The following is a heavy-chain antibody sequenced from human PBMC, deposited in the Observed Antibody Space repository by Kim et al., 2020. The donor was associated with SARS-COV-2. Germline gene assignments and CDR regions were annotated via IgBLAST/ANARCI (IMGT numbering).Heavy chain of an antibody. Sequence: ASVKVSCKASGYTFTGYYMHWVRQAPGQGLEWMGRINPNSGGTNYAQKFQGRVTMTRDTSISTAYMELSRLRSDDTAVYYCVEAIAAPFGMDVWGQGTTVTVSS. CDR1: GYTFTGYY. CDR2: INPNSGGT. J-gene: IGHJ6*02. D-gene: IGHD6-6*01. V-gene: IGHV1-2*06. CDR3: VEAIAAPFGMDV.